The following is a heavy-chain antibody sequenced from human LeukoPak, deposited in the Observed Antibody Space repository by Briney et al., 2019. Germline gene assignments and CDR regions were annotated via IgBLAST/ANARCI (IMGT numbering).Heavy chain of an antibody. CDR2: IYTSGST. J-gene: IGHJ4*02. D-gene: IGHD4-17*01. CDR1: GGSISGYY. V-gene: IGHV4-4*07. Sequence: SETLSLTCTVSGGSISGYYWSWIRQPAGKGLEWIGRIYTSGSTTYNPSLKSRVTMSIDTSKNQFSLKLSSLTAADTAVYYCARLPVTTQSGGDYWGQGTLVTVSS. CDR3: ARLPVTTQSGGDY.